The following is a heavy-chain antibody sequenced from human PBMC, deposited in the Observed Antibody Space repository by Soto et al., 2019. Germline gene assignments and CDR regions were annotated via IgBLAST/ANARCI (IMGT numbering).Heavy chain of an antibody. CDR2: ISAYNGNT. J-gene: IGHJ4*02. CDR3: ARDKSDGYSSSWTSSRFDN. CDR1: GYTFTSYG. D-gene: IGHD6-13*01. V-gene: IGHV1-18*01. Sequence: ASVKVSCKASGYTFTSYGISWVRQAPGQGLEWMGWISAYNGNTNYAQKLQGRVTMTTDTSTSTAYMELRSLRADDTAVYYCARDKSDGYSSSWTSSRFDNWGQGTLVTVSS.